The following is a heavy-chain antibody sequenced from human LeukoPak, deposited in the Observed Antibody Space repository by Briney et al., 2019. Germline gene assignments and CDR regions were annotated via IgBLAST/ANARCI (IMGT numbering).Heavy chain of an antibody. CDR3: ARGGWSGYFIY. V-gene: IGHV3-7*01. CDR1: GFTFSDFY. D-gene: IGHD1-1*01. J-gene: IGHJ4*02. CDR2: IKKDGSER. Sequence: SGGSLRLSCAASGFTFSDFYMSWVRQAPGKGLEWVANIKKDGSERSYVDSVRDRFTISRDNAKNSLYPQMNSLRAEDTAMYYCARGGWSGYFIYWGQGALVTVSS.